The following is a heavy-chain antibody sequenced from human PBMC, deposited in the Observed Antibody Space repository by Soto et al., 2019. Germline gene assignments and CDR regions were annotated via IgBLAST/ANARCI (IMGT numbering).Heavy chain of an antibody. CDR1: GYTFTEFD. CDR3: ARVVRFFGGHAGY. CDR2: MNTNTGNT. D-gene: IGHD3-3*01. Sequence: QVLLVQSGADVKKPGASVKVSCKTSGYTFTEFDINWVRQAPGHGLEWMGWMNTNTGNTGYAQKFKGRVTMTRDTSISTAYMELRRLRYEDTAVYYWARVVRFFGGHAGYWGQGTLVTVSS. J-gene: IGHJ4*02. V-gene: IGHV1-8*01.